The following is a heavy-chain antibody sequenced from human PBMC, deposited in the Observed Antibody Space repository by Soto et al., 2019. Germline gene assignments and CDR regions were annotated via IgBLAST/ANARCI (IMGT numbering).Heavy chain of an antibody. CDR1: KYSIIDYY. Sequence: QVQLVQSGAEVRKPGASVQVSCKASKYSIIDYYIHWVRQATGRGLEWMGWIKSNSGVTKYAQKLQGPVTITRDASISTAYMELSRLTSDDTAVYYCAREDYNGNAKYYYGMDVWGQGTTVIVSS. CDR2: IKSNSGVT. CDR3: AREDYNGNAKYYYGMDV. V-gene: IGHV1-2*02. D-gene: IGHD1-1*01. J-gene: IGHJ6*02.